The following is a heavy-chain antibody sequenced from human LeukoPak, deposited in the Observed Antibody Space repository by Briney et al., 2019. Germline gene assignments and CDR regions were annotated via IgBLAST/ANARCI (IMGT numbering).Heavy chain of an antibody. V-gene: IGHV3-30*03. D-gene: IGHD6-19*01. Sequence: GGSLRLSCAASGFTFSSYGMHWVRQAPGKGLEWVAVISYDGSNKYYADSVKGRFTISRDNSKNTLYLQMNSLRAEDTAVYYCARDGTGSGYYYGMDVWGQGTTVTVSS. CDR3: ARDGTGSGYYYGMDV. J-gene: IGHJ6*02. CDR1: GFTFSSYG. CDR2: ISYDGSNK.